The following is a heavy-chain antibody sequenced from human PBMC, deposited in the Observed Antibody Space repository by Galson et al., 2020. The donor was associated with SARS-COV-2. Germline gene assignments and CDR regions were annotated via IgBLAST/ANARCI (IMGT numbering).Heavy chain of an antibody. CDR1: GFTFSSYS. V-gene: IGHV3-21*01. CDR3: ARESGHGAQDYDFWSGPFYYYYYGMDV. J-gene: IGHJ6*02. Sequence: GGSLRLSCAASGFTFSSYSMNWVRQAPGKGLEWVSSISSSSSYIYYADSVKGRFTISRDNAKNSLYLQMNSLRAEDTAVYYCARESGHGAQDYDFWSGPFYYYYYGMDVWGQGTTVTVSS. D-gene: IGHD3-3*01. CDR2: ISSSSSYI.